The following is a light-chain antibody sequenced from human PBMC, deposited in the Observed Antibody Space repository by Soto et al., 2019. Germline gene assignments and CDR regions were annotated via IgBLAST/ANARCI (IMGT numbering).Light chain of an antibody. CDR2: DAS. V-gene: IGKV3-20*01. CDR3: QQYASSPLT. J-gene: IGKJ4*01. CDR1: QSVSSSY. Sequence: EIELTQSPGTLSLSPGERATLSCRASQSVSSSYLAWYQQKPGQAPRLLIYDASSRATGIPDRFSGSGSGTDFTLTIGRMQTEDFAVYYCQQYASSPLTFGGGTKVDIK.